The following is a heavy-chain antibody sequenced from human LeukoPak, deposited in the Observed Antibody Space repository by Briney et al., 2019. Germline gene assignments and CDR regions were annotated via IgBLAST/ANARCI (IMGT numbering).Heavy chain of an antibody. CDR3: ARRVATPGRYYFDY. V-gene: IGHV4-59*01. D-gene: IGHD6-13*01. CDR1: GGSISTYY. J-gene: IGHJ4*02. Sequence: ETLSLTCTVSGGSISTYYRSWIRQPPGKGLEWIGYIYYTGSTNYNPSLKSRVTISLDTSKNQFSLRLSSVNAADTAIYYCARRVATPGRYYFDYWGQGSLVTVSS. CDR2: IYYTGST.